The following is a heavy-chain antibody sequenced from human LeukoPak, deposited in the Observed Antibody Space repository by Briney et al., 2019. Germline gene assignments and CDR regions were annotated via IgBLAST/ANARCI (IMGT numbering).Heavy chain of an antibody. CDR3: AKDDYGMDV. CDR1: GFTFRDYA. CDR2: VVYDGTNE. J-gene: IGHJ6*02. V-gene: IGHV3-30-3*01. Sequence: PGRSLRLSCEASGFTFRDYAMHWVRQAPDKGLEWVVVVVYDGTNEYYAESVKGRFIVSRDNVKNTLFLQMDSLRVEDTAVYYCAKDDYGMDVWGQGTTVTVSS.